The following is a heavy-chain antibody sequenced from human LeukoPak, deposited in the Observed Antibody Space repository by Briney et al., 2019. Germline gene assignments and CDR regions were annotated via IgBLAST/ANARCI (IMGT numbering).Heavy chain of an antibody. CDR3: ARDLRRSGWFYFDY. J-gene: IGHJ4*02. CDR1: GFTVSSNY. CDR2: IYSGGST. D-gene: IGHD6-19*01. V-gene: IGHV3-66*01. Sequence: GGSLRLSCAASGFTVSSNYMSWVRQAPGKGLDWVSVIYSGGSTYYADSVKGRFTISRDNSKNTLYLQMNSLRAEDTAVYYCARDLRRSGWFYFDYWGQGTLVTVSS.